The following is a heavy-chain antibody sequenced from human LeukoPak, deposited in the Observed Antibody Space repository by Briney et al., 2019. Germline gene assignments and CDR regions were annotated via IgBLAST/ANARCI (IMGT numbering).Heavy chain of an antibody. CDR1: GFTFSRYW. J-gene: IGHJ4*02. D-gene: IGHD6-25*01. CDR3: ARDSPSGQWQRPFDA. CDR2: IKQDGSGK. V-gene: IGHV3-7*01. Sequence: GGSLRLSCAASGFTFSRYWMSWVRQAPGKGLEWVANIKQDGSGKYYVDSVKGRFTISRDNAKNSLFLQMNGLRAEDTAVYFCARDSPSGQWQRPFDAWGQGTLVTVSS.